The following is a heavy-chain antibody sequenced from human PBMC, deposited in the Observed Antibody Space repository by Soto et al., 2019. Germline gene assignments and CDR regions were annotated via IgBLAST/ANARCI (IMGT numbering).Heavy chain of an antibody. Sequence: QVQLQQWGAGLLKPSETLSLTCAVYGGSFSGYYWSWIRQPPGKGLEWIGEINHSGSTNYNPSLKSRVSISVDTSRNQFSLKLSSVTAAGTAVYYCAREGGGQQLPSETETYNWFDPWGQGPLVTVSS. CDR1: GGSFSGYY. V-gene: IGHV4-34*01. D-gene: IGHD6-13*01. CDR3: AREGGGQQLPSETETYNWFDP. CDR2: INHSGST. J-gene: IGHJ5*02.